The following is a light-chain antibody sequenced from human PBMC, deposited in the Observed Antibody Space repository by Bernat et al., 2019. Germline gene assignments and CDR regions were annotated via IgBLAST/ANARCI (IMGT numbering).Light chain of an antibody. J-gene: IGLJ1*01. Sequence: QSVLSQPPSASGTPGQTVTISCSGSSSNLGTKTANWFQQFPGTAPKLIIYTNNHRPSDVPDRLSASKSGTSASLAISGLQSDDEADYYCAAWDDRLNGFVFGTGTKLTV. CDR2: TNN. V-gene: IGLV1-44*01. CDR3: AAWDDRLNGFV. CDR1: SSNLGTKT.